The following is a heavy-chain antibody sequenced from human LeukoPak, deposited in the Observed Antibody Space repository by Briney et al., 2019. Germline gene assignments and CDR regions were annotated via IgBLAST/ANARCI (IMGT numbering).Heavy chain of an antibody. V-gene: IGHV3-23*01. Sequence: GGSLRLSCAASGFTFDNYRMSWVRQAPGKGLEWVSTVNADVGNTYYADSVKGRFTSSRDNSNSTLTLQMNSLRVEDTALYYCTKRVKYGGTWDHIADWGQGTLVTVSS. CDR3: TKRVKYGGTWDHIAD. CDR2: VNADVGNT. CDR1: GFTFDNYR. D-gene: IGHD1-14*01. J-gene: IGHJ4*02.